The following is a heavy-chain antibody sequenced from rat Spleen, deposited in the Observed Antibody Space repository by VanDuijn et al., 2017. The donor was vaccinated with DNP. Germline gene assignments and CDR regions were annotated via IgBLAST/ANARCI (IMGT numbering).Heavy chain of an antibody. V-gene: IGHV10-4*01. J-gene: IGHJ2*01. CDR3: TGFDY. CDR2: IDIKTHNYAT. Sequence: EVQLVESGGGLVQPKGSLKLSCAASGFDFNSYVMSWVRQAPGKGLDWVASIDIKTHNYATLYADSVEERFTISRDDSQSMVYLQMNNFKTEDTALYYCTGFDYWGQGVMVTVSS. CDR1: GFDFNSYV.